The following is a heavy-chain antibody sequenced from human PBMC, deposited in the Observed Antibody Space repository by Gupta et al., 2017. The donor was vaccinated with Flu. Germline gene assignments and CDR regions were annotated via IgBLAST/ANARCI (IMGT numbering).Heavy chain of an antibody. J-gene: IGHJ4*02. CDR2: INRYGAK. D-gene: IGHD2-21*01. CDR3: ARGKCDRYFDL. Sequence: GYTISDHLLHWVRQTPGQGLEWVGQINRYGAKDYRQEIQSRVTVTRETSIGTAYVEVSSLRTDGAAVYFCARGKCDRYFDLWGQGTLVAVSS. CDR1: GYTISDHL. V-gene: IGHV1-2*06.